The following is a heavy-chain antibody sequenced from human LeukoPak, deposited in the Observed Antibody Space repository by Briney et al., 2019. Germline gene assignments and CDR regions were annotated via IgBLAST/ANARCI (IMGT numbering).Heavy chain of an antibody. CDR2: IYASGST. Sequence: PSETLSLTCTVSGGSIGSGNYYWSWIRQPAGKGLEWIGRIYASGSTNYNPSLKSRVTMSVDTSNNQFSLKLSSVTAADTAVYYCARVSLAPGYSGSWYFSSYMDVWGKGTTVTVSS. CDR3: ARVSLAPGYSGSWYFSSYMDV. J-gene: IGHJ6*03. CDR1: GGSIGSGNYY. D-gene: IGHD6-13*01. V-gene: IGHV4-61*02.